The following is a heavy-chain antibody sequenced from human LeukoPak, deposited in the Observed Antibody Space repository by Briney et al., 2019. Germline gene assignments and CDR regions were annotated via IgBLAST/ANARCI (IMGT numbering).Heavy chain of an antibody. D-gene: IGHD6-13*01. CDR1: GFTFNNYA. J-gene: IGHJ5*02. CDR2: ISGSGDII. Sequence: GGSLRLSCAASGFTFNNYAMTWVRQAPGKGLEWVSAISGSGDIIYYADSVKGRFTISRDNSKSTLYLQMYSLRAEATAIYFCAKEGGRSSSSWYWFDPWGQGTLVTVSS. CDR3: AKEGGRSSSSWYWFDP. V-gene: IGHV3-23*01.